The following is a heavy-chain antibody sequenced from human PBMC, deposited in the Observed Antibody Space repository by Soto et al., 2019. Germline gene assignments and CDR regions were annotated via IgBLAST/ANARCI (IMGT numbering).Heavy chain of an antibody. Sequence: QLQLQETGPGLVKPSETLSLTCTVSGASIKSSNYFWGWIRQPPGKGLEFVGSIHSSGGTYYNPSLKSRVTVSVDLSNSHFSLSLKSLTATDTAVYYCGRLAEAATGHTDFDFWGLGTLVTVSS. CDR2: IHSSGGT. V-gene: IGHV4-39*02. CDR3: GRLAEAATGHTDFDF. J-gene: IGHJ4*02. D-gene: IGHD2-15*01. CDR1: GASIKSSNYF.